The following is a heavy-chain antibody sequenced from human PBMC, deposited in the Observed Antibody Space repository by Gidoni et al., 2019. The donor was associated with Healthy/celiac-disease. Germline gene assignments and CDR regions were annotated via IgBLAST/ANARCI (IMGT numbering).Heavy chain of an antibody. CDR3: AKEAGERDGWFDP. V-gene: IGHV3-30*18. CDR1: GFTFSSYG. CDR2: ISYDGSNK. Sequence: QVQLVESGGGVVQPGRSLRLSCAASGFTFSSYGMHWVRQAPGKGLEWVAVISYDGSNKYYADSVKGRFTISRDNSKNTLYLQMNSLRAEDTAVYYCAKEAGERDGWFDPWGQGTLVTVSS. J-gene: IGHJ5*02.